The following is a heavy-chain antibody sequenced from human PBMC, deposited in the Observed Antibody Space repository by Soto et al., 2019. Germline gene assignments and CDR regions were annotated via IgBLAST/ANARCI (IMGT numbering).Heavy chain of an antibody. CDR2: IIPILGIA. CDR1: GGTFSSYT. Sequence: SVKVSCKASGGTFSSYTISWVRQAPGQGLEWMGRIIPILGIANYAQKFQGRVTITTDKSTSTAYMELSSLRSEDTAVYYCATTYIVVVVAASDYFDYWGQGTLVTVSS. V-gene: IGHV1-69*02. CDR3: ATTYIVVVVAASDYFDY. D-gene: IGHD2-15*01. J-gene: IGHJ4*02.